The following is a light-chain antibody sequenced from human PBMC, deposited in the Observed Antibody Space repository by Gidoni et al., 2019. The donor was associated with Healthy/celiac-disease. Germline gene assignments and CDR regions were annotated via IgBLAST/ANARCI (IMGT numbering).Light chain of an antibody. J-gene: IGKJ4*01. V-gene: IGKV3-20*01. Sequence: ELVLPQSPGTLSLSPGERATLSCRASQSVSSSYLAWYQQKPGQAPRLLIYGASSRATGIPDRFSGSGSGTDFTLTISRLEPEDFAVYYCQQYGSSPALTFGGXTKVEIK. CDR2: GAS. CDR1: QSVSSSY. CDR3: QQYGSSPALT.